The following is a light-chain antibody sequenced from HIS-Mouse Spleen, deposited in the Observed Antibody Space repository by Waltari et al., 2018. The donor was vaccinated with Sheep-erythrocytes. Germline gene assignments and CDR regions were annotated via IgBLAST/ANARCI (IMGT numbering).Light chain of an antibody. Sequence: QSALTQPASVSGSPGQSITISCTGTSSYVGSYNFVSWYQQHPGKAPKLMIYEGSKRPSGVSNRFSGSKSGNTASLTISGLQAEDEADYYCCSYAGSYTYVFGTGTKVTVL. V-gene: IGLV2-23*01. CDR1: SSYVGSYNF. CDR3: CSYAGSYTYV. J-gene: IGLJ1*01. CDR2: EGS.